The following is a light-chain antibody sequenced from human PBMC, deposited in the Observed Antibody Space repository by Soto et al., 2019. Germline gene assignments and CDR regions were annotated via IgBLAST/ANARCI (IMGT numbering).Light chain of an antibody. CDR1: QDIGNH. V-gene: IGKV1-17*03. J-gene: IGKJ5*01. Sequence: DIQMTRAPCAMSASVGERFTISCLASQDIGNHLSWFQQKPGKVPQRLIYAASSLQTGVPSRFSGSGSGTDFTLTINSLQPEDFATYYCLQHDSFPPTFGQGTRLETK. CDR3: LQHDSFPPT. CDR2: AAS.